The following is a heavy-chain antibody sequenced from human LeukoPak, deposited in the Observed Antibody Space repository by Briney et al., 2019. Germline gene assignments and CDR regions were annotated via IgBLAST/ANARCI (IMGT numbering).Heavy chain of an antibody. D-gene: IGHD3-10*01. CDR2: ICDGGGSR. V-gene: IGHV3-23*01. CDR1: GITLSNYG. Sequence: GGSLRLSCAVPGITLSNYGMSWGREAPGKGREWVAGICDGGGSRKYADSVKGRFNISRDNPKNTMYLQMNSLRAEDTAVYFCAKRGVVIRAVIIVGFHKEAYYFDYWGQGALVTVSS. J-gene: IGHJ4*02. CDR3: AKRGVVIRAVIIVGFHKEAYYFDY.